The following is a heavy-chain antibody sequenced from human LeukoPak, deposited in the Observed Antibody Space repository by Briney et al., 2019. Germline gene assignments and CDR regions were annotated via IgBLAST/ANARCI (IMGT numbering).Heavy chain of an antibody. J-gene: IGHJ3*02. Sequence: SETLSLTCTVSGYSISSGYYWGWIRQPPGKGLEWIGSIYHSGSTNYNPSLKSRVTISVDTSKNQFSLKLSSVTAADTAVYYCARGLRWASRLPSIWGQGTMVTVSS. D-gene: IGHD5-12*01. CDR2: IYHSGST. CDR1: GYSISSGYY. V-gene: IGHV4-38-2*02. CDR3: ARGLRWASRLPSI.